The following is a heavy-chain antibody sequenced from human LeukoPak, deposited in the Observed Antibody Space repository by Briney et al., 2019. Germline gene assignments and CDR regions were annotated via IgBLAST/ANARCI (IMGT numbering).Heavy chain of an antibody. Sequence: SGTLSLTCAVSGGSISSSDWWSWVRQPPGKGLEWIGEIYHSGSTNYNPSLKSRVTISVDKSKNQFSLKLSSVTAADTAVYYCARCPQLWFGEGDRFDPWGQGTLVTVSS. CDR1: GGSISSSDW. V-gene: IGHV4-4*02. CDR2: IYHSGST. CDR3: ARCPQLWFGEGDRFDP. D-gene: IGHD3-10*01. J-gene: IGHJ5*02.